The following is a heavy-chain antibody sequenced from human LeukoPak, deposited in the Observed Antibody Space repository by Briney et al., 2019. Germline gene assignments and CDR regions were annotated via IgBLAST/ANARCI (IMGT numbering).Heavy chain of an antibody. D-gene: IGHD3-22*01. Sequence: GKSLRLSCAASGFTFSSYGMHWVRQAPGKGLEWVAVISYDGSNKYYADSVKGRFTISRDNSKNTLYLQMNSLRAEDTAVYYCARESYDSSGYHYWGQGTLVTVSS. CDR1: GFTFSSYG. CDR3: ARESYDSSGYHY. J-gene: IGHJ4*02. V-gene: IGHV3-30*03. CDR2: ISYDGSNK.